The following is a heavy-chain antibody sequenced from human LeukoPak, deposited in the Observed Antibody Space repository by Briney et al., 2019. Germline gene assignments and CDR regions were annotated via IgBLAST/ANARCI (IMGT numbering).Heavy chain of an antibody. CDR2: ISGSGGST. CDR1: GFTFSSYA. Sequence: GGSLTLSCAASGFTFSSYAMRWVRQAREKGLEWVSSISGSGGSTYYADSVKGRFTISRDNSKNTLYLQMNSLRAEDTAVYYCAKDWDYYGSGSYSDYWGQGTLVSVSS. CDR3: AKDWDYYGSGSYSDY. D-gene: IGHD3-10*01. V-gene: IGHV3-23*01. J-gene: IGHJ4*02.